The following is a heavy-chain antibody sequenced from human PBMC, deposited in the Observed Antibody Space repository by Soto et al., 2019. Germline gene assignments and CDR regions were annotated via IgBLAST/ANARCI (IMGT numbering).Heavy chain of an antibody. CDR2: SAYNGNT. V-gene: IGHV1-18*01. J-gene: IGHJ4*02. CDR3: ARGGYCSSRSCPQLDH. Sequence: QIKLVQSGAEVKKPGASVKVSCKASGYSLTNYGTSWVRQAPGQGLEWMGWSAYNGNTNYAQKFQGRVAMTTDTSASTAFMELRGLRSDDTATYFCARGGYCSSRSCPQLDHWGQGTLVTVSS. CDR1: GYSLTNYG. D-gene: IGHD2-2*01.